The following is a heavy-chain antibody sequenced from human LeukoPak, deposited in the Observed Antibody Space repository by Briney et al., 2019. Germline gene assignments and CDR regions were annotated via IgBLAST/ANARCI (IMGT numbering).Heavy chain of an antibody. CDR3: ARAPFIVGATRYAFDI. D-gene: IGHD1-26*01. Sequence: SETLSLTCAVYGGSFSGYYWTWIRQLPGKGLEWIGEINHSGNTNYNPSLKSRVAISVDTSKNQFSLKLSSVTAADTAVYYCARAPFIVGATRYAFDIWGQGTMVTVSS. V-gene: IGHV4-34*01. J-gene: IGHJ3*02. CDR1: GGSFSGYY. CDR2: INHSGNT.